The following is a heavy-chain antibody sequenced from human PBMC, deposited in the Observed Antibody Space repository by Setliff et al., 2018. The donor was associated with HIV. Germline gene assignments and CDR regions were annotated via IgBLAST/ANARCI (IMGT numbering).Heavy chain of an antibody. CDR2: ILYNGVA. J-gene: IGHJ3*02. CDR3: ARHSALNAFDI. V-gene: IGHV4-39*01. Sequence: SETLSLTCAVSDDSLAPGSHYWGWIRQPPGKGLEWIGSILYNGVASYNPSLGSRVTLSVDTSENRFSLKLKSVTAADTALYFCARHSALNAFDIWGQGSMVTVSS. CDR1: DDSLAPGSHY.